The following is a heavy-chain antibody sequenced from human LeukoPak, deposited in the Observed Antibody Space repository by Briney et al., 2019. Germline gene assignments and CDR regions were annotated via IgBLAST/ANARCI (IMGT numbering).Heavy chain of an antibody. Sequence: PGGSLRLSCAASGFTFSDYYMTWIRQAPGKGLECVSYISSSSDYTNYPDSVKGRFTISRDNAKNSLYLQVDSLRAEDTAVYYCARVKVGTTNRFDYWGQGTLVTVSS. V-gene: IGHV3-11*05. D-gene: IGHD1-26*01. J-gene: IGHJ4*02. CDR3: ARVKVGTTNRFDY. CDR2: ISSSSDYT. CDR1: GFTFSDYY.